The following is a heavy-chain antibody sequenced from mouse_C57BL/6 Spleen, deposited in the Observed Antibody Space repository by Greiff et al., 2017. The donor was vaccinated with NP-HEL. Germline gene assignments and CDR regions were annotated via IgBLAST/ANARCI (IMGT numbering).Heavy chain of an antibody. CDR2: IDPETGGT. CDR1: GYTFTDYE. Sequence: QVHVKQSGAELVRPGASVTLSCKASGYTFTDYEMHWVKQTPVHGLEWIGAIDPETGGTAYNQKFKGKAILTADKSSSTAYMELRSLTSEDSAVYYCTRDYSNYVRYAMDYWGQGTSVTVSS. CDR3: TRDYSNYVRYAMDY. D-gene: IGHD2-5*01. V-gene: IGHV1-15*01. J-gene: IGHJ4*01.